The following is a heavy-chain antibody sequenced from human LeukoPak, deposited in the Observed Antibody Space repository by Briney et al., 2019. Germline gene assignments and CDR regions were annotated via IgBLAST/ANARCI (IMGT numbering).Heavy chain of an antibody. CDR3: ARDRGYSYGPFDY. D-gene: IGHD5-18*01. Sequence: GGSLRLSRAASGFTFTDYWIHWVRQAAGKGLVWVSRISSDWRMTGYEDSVTGRFTVSRDNAKNTLYLQMNSLRAEDTAVYYCARDRGYSYGPFDYWGQGTLVTVSS. CDR2: ISSDWRMT. J-gene: IGHJ4*02. CDR1: GFTFTDYW. V-gene: IGHV3-74*01.